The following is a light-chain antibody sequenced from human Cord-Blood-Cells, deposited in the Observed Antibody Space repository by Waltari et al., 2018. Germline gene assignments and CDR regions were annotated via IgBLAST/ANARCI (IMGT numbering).Light chain of an antibody. J-gene: IGKJ1*01. Sequence: EIVLTQSPGTLSLSPGARATISCRASQSVSSSYFAWYQQKPGQAPRLLIYGASSRATGIPDRFSGSGSGTDFTLTISRREPEDFAVYYCQQYGSSPKTFGQGTKVEIK. CDR2: GAS. CDR1: QSVSSSY. V-gene: IGKV3-20*01. CDR3: QQYGSSPKT.